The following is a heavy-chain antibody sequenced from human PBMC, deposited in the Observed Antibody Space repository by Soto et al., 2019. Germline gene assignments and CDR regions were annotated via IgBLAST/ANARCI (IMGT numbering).Heavy chain of an antibody. J-gene: IGHJ5*02. CDR3: ATGDSIVVVPAAMRS. CDR1: GFTFSSYA. CDR2: ISGSGGST. D-gene: IGHD2-2*01. V-gene: IGHV3-23*01. Sequence: GGSLRLPCAASGFTFSSYAMSWVRQAPGKGLEWVSAISGSGGSTYYADSVKGRFTISRDNSKNTLYLQMNSLRAEDTAVYYCATGDSIVVVPAAMRSWGQGTLVTVSS.